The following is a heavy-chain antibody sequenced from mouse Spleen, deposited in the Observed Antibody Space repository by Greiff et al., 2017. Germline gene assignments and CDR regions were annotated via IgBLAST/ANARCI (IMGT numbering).Heavy chain of an antibody. V-gene: IGHV1-76*01. CDR3: ARPGQLGLAWFAY. CDR2: IYPGSGNT. J-gene: IGHJ3*01. D-gene: IGHD3-2*01. CDR1: GYTFTDYY. Sequence: QVQLQQSGAELVRPGASVKLSCKASGYTFTDYYINWVKQRPGQGLEWIARIYPGSGNTYYNEKFKGKATLTAEKSSSTAYMQLSSLTSEDSAVYFCARPGQLGLAWFAYWGQGTLVTVSA.